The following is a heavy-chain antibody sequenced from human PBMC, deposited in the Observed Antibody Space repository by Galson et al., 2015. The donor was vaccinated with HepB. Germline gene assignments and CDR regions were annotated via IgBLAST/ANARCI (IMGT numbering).Heavy chain of an antibody. CDR2: IYPGDSDT. CDR3: ARRGLNYYDSSGYYAYWYFDL. J-gene: IGHJ2*01. Sequence: QSGAEVKKPGESLKISCKGSGYSFTSYWIGWVRQMPGKGLEWMGIIYPGDSDTRYSPSFQGQVTISADKSISTAYLQWSSLKASDTAMYYCARRGLNYYDSSGYYAYWYFDLWGRGTLVTVSS. CDR1: GYSFTSYW. D-gene: IGHD3-22*01. V-gene: IGHV5-51*01.